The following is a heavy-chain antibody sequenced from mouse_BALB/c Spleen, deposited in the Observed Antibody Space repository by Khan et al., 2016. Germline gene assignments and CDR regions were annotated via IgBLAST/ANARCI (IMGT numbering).Heavy chain of an antibody. J-gene: IGHJ1*01. V-gene: IGHV10-1*02. Sequence: EVQLVESGGGLVQPKGSLKLSCAASVFTFNTYAMDWVRQAPGKGLEWVARIRTKSNNLSTYYADSVKDRFTISRDDSQSMLYLQMNNLKTEDTAMYYCVRQNLRWYFDVWGAGTTVTVSS. CDR1: VFTFNTYA. CDR3: VRQNLRWYFDV. D-gene: IGHD1-1*01. CDR2: IRTKSNNLST.